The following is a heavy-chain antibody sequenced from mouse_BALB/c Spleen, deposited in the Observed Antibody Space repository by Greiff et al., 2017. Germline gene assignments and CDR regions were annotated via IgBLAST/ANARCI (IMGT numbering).Heavy chain of an antibody. CDR3: ARNSGDYGSSHIPLFDY. V-gene: IGHV2-6-4*01. Sequence: VMLVESGPGLVAPSQSLSITCTVSGFSLSRYSVHWVRQPPGKGLEWLGMIWGGGSTDYNSALKSRLSISKDNSKSQVFLKMNSLQTDDTAMYYCARNSGDYGSSHIPLFDYWGQGTTLTVSS. D-gene: IGHD1-1*01. CDR2: IWGGGST. CDR1: GFSLSRYS. J-gene: IGHJ2*01.